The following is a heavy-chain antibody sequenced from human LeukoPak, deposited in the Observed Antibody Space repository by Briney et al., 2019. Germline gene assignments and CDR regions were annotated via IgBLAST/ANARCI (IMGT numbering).Heavy chain of an antibody. D-gene: IGHD6-13*01. J-gene: IGHJ4*02. V-gene: IGHV5-51*01. CDR3: ARHGHFPGIAAAVDY. CDR2: INPDDHDT. Sequence: GESLKISCKAYGHTFTAYWIGWVRQMPEKGLEWMGIINPDDHDTRYRPSFRGQVTISVDKSINTAYLQWSSLKASDTAMYYCARHGHFPGIAAAVDYWGQGTLVTVSS. CDR1: GHTFTAYW.